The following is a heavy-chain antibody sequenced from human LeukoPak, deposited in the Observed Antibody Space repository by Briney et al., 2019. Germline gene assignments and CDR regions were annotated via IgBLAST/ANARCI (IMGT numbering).Heavy chain of an antibody. CDR3: ARQLPQSYYYYYGMDV. CDR2: IYYSGST. J-gene: IGHJ6*02. V-gene: IGHV4-59*01. Sequence: SETLSLTCTVSGGSISGYYWNWIRQPPGKGLEWIGYIYYSGSTNCNPSLKSRVTISVDTSKNQFSLKLSSVTAADTAVYYCARQLPQSYYYYYGMDVWGQGTTVTVSS. CDR1: GGSISGYY. D-gene: IGHD2-2*01.